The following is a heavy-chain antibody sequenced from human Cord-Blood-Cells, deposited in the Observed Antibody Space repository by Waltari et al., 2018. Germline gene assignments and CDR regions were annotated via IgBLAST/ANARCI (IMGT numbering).Heavy chain of an antibody. CDR3: ARDQTEGPGTDY. CDR2: INPNSGGT. J-gene: IGHJ4*02. V-gene: IGHV1-2*02. Sequence: QVQLVQSGAEVKKPGASVKVSCKASGYTFTGYYMHWVRQAPGQGLEGMGWINPNSGGTNYAQKCQGRVTMTRDTSISTAYMELSRLGSDDTAVYYCARDQTEGPGTDYWGQGTLVTVSS. CDR1: GYTFTGYY. D-gene: IGHD3-10*01.